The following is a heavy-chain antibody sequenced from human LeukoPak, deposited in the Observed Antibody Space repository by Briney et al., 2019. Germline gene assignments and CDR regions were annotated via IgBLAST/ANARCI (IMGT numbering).Heavy chain of an antibody. CDR1: GYSFTSYW. V-gene: IGHV5-51*01. CDR3: ARYTANYYDNSGYYYYFDY. J-gene: IGHJ4*02. D-gene: IGHD3-22*01. Sequence: GESLKISCKGSGYSFTSYWIGWVRQMPGKGLEWMGIIYPGDPDTRYSPSFQGQVTISADKSISTAYLQWSSLKASDTAMNYCARYTANYYDNSGYYYYFDYWGQGTLVTVSS. CDR2: IYPGDPDT.